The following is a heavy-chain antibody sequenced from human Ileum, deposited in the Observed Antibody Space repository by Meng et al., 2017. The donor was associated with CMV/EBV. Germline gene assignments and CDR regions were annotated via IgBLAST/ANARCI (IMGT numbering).Heavy chain of an antibody. CDR1: GFAFSSFA. J-gene: IGHJ4*02. Sequence: GESLKISCIASGFAFSSFAMHWVRQSPGKGLEWVTLISYDGINKYYADSVRGRFTISRDNAKNTLYLQMNSLRAEDTAVYYCTRDQTKTGPTTIDYWGQGTLVTVSS. CDR2: ISYDGINK. D-gene: IGHD1-1*01. CDR3: TRDQTKTGPTTIDY. V-gene: IGHV3-30*04.